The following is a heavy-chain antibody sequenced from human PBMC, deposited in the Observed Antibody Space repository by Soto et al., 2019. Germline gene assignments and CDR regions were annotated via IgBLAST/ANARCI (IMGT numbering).Heavy chain of an antibody. CDR1: GGTFSSYT. CDR3: ARDGSLSMVRGTGPFDY. V-gene: IGHV1-69*04. CDR2: IIPILGIA. D-gene: IGHD3-10*01. Sequence: SVKVSCKASGGTFSSYTISWVRQAPGQGLEWMGRIIPILGIANYAQKFQGRVTITADKSTSTAYMELSSLRSEDTAVYYCARDGSLSMVRGTGPFDYWGQGTLVTVSS. J-gene: IGHJ4*02.